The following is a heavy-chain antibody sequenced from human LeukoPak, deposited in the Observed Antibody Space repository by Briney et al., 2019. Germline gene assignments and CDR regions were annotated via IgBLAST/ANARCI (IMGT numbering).Heavy chain of an antibody. D-gene: IGHD6-6*01. Sequence: SETLSLTCTVSGGSISSGSYYWSWIRQPAGKGLEWIGRIYTSGSTNYNPSLKSRVTISVDTSKNQFSLKLSSVTAADTAVYYCARLRGSSALYYYYYMDVWGKGTTVTVSS. CDR1: GGSISSGSYY. V-gene: IGHV4-61*02. CDR3: ARLRGSSALYYYYYMDV. J-gene: IGHJ6*03. CDR2: IYTSGST.